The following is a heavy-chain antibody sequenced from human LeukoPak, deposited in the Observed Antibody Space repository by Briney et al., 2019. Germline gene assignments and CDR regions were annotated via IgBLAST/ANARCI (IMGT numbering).Heavy chain of an antibody. Sequence: SETLSLTCTVSGGSISSYYWRWIRQPPGKGLEWIGYIYYSGSTNYNPSLKSRVTISVDTSKNQFSLKLSSVTAADTAVYYCARVRTPYGYYGMDVWGQGTTVTVSS. J-gene: IGHJ6*02. CDR3: ARVRTPYGYYGMDV. D-gene: IGHD3-10*01. CDR1: GGSISSYY. V-gene: IGHV4-59*01. CDR2: IYYSGST.